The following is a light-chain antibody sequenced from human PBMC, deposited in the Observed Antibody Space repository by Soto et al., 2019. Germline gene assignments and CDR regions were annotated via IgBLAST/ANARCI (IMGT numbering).Light chain of an antibody. CDR3: QQYGSSPRKT. V-gene: IGKV3-20*01. CDR1: QSVSSSY. J-gene: IGKJ1*01. Sequence: EIVLTQSPGTLSLSPGERATLSCRASQSVSSSYLAWYQQKPGKAPRLLIYGASSRATGIPDRFSGSGSGTDFTLTISRLEPEAFAVYYCQQYGSSPRKTFGQGTKVEIK. CDR2: GAS.